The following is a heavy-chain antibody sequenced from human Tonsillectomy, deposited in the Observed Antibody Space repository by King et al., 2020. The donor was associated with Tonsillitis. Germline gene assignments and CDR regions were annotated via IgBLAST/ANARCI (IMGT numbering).Heavy chain of an antibody. CDR2: IYYGGST. CDR3: ARHGPDSVIVPSAPRGVDV. V-gene: IGHV4-39*01. CDR1: GVSISSSSYY. J-gene: IGHJ6*02. D-gene: IGHD2-2*01. Sequence: QLQLQESGPGLVKPSETLSLTCTVSGVSISSSSYYWGWIRQPPGKGLEWIGSIYYGGSTYYTPSLRSRVTISVDTSNNQFSLKLNSVTAADTAVYYCARHGPDSVIVPSAPRGVDVWGQGTTVTVSS.